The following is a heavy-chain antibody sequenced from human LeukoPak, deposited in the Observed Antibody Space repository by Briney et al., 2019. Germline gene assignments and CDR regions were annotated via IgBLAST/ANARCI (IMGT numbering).Heavy chain of an antibody. CDR1: GGSISSSSYY. CDR3: ARAFASRPAFDI. J-gene: IGHJ3*02. Sequence: SETLSLTCTVSGGSISSSSYYWGWIRQPPGKGLEWIGSIYYSGSTYYNPSLKSRVTISVDTSKNQFSLKLSSVTAADTAVYYCARAFASRPAFDIWGQGTMVTVSS. D-gene: IGHD2-21*01. CDR2: IYYSGST. V-gene: IGHV4-39*07.